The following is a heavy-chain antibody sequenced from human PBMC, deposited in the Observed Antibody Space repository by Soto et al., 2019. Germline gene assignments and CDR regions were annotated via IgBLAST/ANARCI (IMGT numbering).Heavy chain of an antibody. CDR3: AKGQLVRYYYYGMDV. CDR1: GFTFSSYG. J-gene: IGHJ6*02. V-gene: IGHV3-30*18. D-gene: IGHD6-6*01. CDR2: ISYDGSNK. Sequence: GGSLRLSCAASGFTFSSYGMHWVRQAPGKGLEWVAVISYDGSNKYYADSVKGRFTISRDNSKNTLYLQMNSLRAEDTAVYYCAKGQLVRYYYYGMDVWGQGTTVTVSS.